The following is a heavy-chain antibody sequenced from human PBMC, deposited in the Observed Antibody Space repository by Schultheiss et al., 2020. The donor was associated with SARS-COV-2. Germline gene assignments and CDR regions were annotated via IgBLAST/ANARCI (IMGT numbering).Heavy chain of an antibody. CDR3: ARHTLLWFGELNWFDP. CDR1: GGSISSGSYY. J-gene: IGHJ5*02. V-gene: IGHV4-61*02. D-gene: IGHD3-10*01. CDR2: IYTSGST. Sequence: SETLSLTCTVSGGSISSGSYYWSWIRQPAGKGLEWIGRIYTSGSTNYNPSLKSRVTISVDTSKNQFSLKLSSVTAADTAVYYCARHTLLWFGELNWFDPWGQGTLVTVSS.